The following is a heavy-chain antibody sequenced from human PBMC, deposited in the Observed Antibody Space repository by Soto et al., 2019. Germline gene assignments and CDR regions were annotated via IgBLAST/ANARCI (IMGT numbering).Heavy chain of an antibody. V-gene: IGHV4-30-2*06. CDR1: GGSVTNGRSS. J-gene: IGHJ5*02. CDR2: IYHSGST. D-gene: IGHD6-13*01. CDR3: VRESAASGPNWFDT. Sequence: PSETLSLTYSVSGGSVTNGRSSWNWIRQSPGKGLEWIAYIYHSGSTYYNPSLRSRVTISVDRSENQFSLKLSSVTAADTAVYYCVRESAASGPNWFDTWGPGTLVTVSS.